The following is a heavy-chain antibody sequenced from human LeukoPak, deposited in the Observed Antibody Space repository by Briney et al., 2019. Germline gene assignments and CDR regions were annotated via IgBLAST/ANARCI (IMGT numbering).Heavy chain of an antibody. D-gene: IGHD6-19*01. CDR1: EFTFSNYA. J-gene: IGHJ4*02. CDR3: ARSYRSGWYYFDY. V-gene: IGHV3-64*01. Sequence: GGSLRLSCAASEFTFSNYAMHWVRQAPGKGLEYVSTISTNGGTTYYANSVKGRFTISRDNSKNTLYLQMGSLRTEDMAVYYSARSYRSGWYYFDYWGQGTLVTVSS. CDR2: ISTNGGTT.